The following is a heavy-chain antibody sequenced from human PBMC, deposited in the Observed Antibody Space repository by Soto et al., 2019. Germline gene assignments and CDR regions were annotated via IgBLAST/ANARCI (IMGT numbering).Heavy chain of an antibody. D-gene: IGHD2-21*02. J-gene: IGHJ4*02. CDR2: ISSSSSYI. V-gene: IGHV3-21*01. Sequence: LRLSCAASGFTFSSYWMHWVRQAPGKGLEWVSSISSSSSYIYYADSVKGRFTISRDNAKNSLYLQMNSLRAEDTAVYYCARDVCGGDCLGNFDYWGQGTLVTVSS. CDR3: ARDVCGGDCLGNFDY. CDR1: GFTFSSYW.